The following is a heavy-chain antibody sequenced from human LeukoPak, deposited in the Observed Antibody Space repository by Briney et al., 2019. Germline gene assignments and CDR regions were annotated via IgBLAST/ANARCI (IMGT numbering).Heavy chain of an antibody. D-gene: IGHD6-19*01. CDR1: GFPFSSYS. J-gene: IGHJ4*02. Sequence: GSLRLSCAASGFPFSSYSMNWVRQAPGEGLEWVSYIDSGSSTIYYADSVKGRFTVSRDNAKNSLYLQMNSLRAEDTAVYYCARYQYSSGRIFDYWGQGTLVTVSS. CDR3: ARYQYSSGRIFDY. V-gene: IGHV3-48*01. CDR2: IDSGSSTI.